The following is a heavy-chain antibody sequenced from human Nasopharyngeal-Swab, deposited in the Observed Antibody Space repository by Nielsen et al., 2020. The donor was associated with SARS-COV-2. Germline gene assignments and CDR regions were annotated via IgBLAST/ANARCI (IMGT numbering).Heavy chain of an antibody. Sequence: GGSLRLSCAASGFTFSDYWIHWVRQAPGAGLVWVSRVNTDGSSPSYADSVRGRFTISRDNAQTMVYAQLSNLRVEDTAVYYCVRAGYSGSYGGFDLWGQGALVTVSS. CDR1: GFTFSDYW. CDR2: VNTDGSSP. CDR3: VRAGYSGSYGGFDL. V-gene: IGHV3-74*01. J-gene: IGHJ4*02. D-gene: IGHD1-26*01.